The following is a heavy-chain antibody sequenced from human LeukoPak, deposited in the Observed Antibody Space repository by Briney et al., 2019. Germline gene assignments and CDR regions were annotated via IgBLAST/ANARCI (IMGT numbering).Heavy chain of an antibody. V-gene: IGHV3-30-3*01. Sequence: GRSLRLSGAASEFTFSNYALHWVRQAPGKGLQWVAVISYDGDTIHYADSVKGRFIISRDTSKNTLYLQMNSLRPEDTAVYYCARSGGLQKFDYWGQGTLVTVSS. CDR2: ISYDGDTI. CDR1: EFTFSNYA. CDR3: ARSGGLQKFDY. J-gene: IGHJ4*02. D-gene: IGHD4-11*01.